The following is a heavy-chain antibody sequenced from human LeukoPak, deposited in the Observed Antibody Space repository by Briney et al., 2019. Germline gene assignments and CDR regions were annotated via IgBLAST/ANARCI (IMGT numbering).Heavy chain of an antibody. CDR3: ARGGIVGATFADFDY. CDR2: INHSGST. CDR1: GGSFSGYY. Sequence: SETLSITCAVYGGSFSGYYWSWIRQPPGKGLEWIGEINHSGSTNYNPSLKSRVTISVDTSKNQFSLKLSSVTAADTAVYYCARGGIVGATFADFDYWGQGTLVTVSS. V-gene: IGHV4-34*01. D-gene: IGHD1-26*01. J-gene: IGHJ4*02.